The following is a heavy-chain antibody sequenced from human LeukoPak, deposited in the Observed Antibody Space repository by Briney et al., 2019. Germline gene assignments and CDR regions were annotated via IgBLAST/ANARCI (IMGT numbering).Heavy chain of an antibody. V-gene: IGHV3-74*01. CDR2: VDSDGSIT. CDR3: ARAAYTNSRFDY. Sequence: SGGSLRLSCEASGFIFNTYAMHWVRQAPGKGLVWVSRVDSDGSITRYADSVTGRFTISRDNAKSTVYLQMDSLRAEDTAVYYCARAAYTNSRFDYWGHGTLVTVSS. J-gene: IGHJ4*01. D-gene: IGHD6-6*01. CDR1: GFIFNTYA.